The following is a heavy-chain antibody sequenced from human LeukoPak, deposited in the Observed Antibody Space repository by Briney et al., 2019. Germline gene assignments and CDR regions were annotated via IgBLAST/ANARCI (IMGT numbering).Heavy chain of an antibody. Sequence: ASVKVSCKASGGTFSSYAISWVRQAPGQGLEWMGRIIPIFGIANYAQKFQGRVTITADKSTSTAYMELSSLRSEDTAVYYCARMWDKKWELTGDYWGQGTLVTVSS. J-gene: IGHJ4*02. V-gene: IGHV1-69*04. D-gene: IGHD1-26*01. CDR3: ARMWDKKWELTGDY. CDR2: IIPIFGIA. CDR1: GGTFSSYA.